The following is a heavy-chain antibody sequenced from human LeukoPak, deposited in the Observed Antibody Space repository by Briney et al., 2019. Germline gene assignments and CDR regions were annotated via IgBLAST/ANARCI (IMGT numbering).Heavy chain of an antibody. CDR2: MNPNSGNT. CDR1: GYTFTSYD. J-gene: IGHJ4*02. CDR3: ARAYSGSYSLYY. D-gene: IGHD1-26*01. Sequence: RASVKVSCKASGYTFTSYDINWVRQATGQGLEWMGWMNPNSGNTGYAQKFQGRVTITRNTSISTAYMELSSLRSEDTAVYYCARAYSGSYSLYYWGQGTLVTVSS. V-gene: IGHV1-8*01.